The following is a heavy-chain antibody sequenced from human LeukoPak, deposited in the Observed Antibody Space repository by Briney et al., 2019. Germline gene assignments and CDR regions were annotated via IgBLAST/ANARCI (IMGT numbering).Heavy chain of an antibody. Sequence: ASVKVSCKASGYTFSAYDINWVRQATGQGLEWMGWMNPNSGNTGFAQKFQGRVTMTRDTSINTAYMELSNLRSEDTAVYYCARVSQTPAYYYTSGYYYHGYWGQGTRVTVS. CDR3: ARVSQTPAYYYTSGYYYHGY. CDR1: GYTFSAYD. V-gene: IGHV1-8*01. CDR2: MNPNSGNT. D-gene: IGHD3-22*01. J-gene: IGHJ4*02.